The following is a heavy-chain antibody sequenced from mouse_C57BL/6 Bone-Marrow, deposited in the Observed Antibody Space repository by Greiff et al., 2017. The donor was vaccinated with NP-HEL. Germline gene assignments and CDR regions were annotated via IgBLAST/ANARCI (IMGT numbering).Heavy chain of an antibody. J-gene: IGHJ2*01. D-gene: IGHD1-1*01. CDR1: GYTFTSYG. V-gene: IGHV1-81*01. Sequence: QVQLQQSGAELARPGASVKLSCKASGYTFTSYGISWVKQRTGQGLEWIGEIYPRSGNTYYNEKFKGKATLTADKSSSTAYMELRSLTSEDSAVYFCASYYYGSSKRYYFDYWGQGTTLTVSS. CDR2: IYPRSGNT. CDR3: ASYYYGSSKRYYFDY.